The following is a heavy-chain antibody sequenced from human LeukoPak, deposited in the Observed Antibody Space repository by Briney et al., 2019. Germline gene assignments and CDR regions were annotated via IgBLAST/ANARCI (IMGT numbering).Heavy chain of an antibody. Sequence: SQTLSLTCTVSGGSISSGGYYWSWIRQPPGKGLESIGYIYHSGSTYYNPSLKSRVTISVDRSKNQFSLKLSSVTAADTAVYYCATGYCSSTSCLVGAFDIWGQGTMVTVSS. V-gene: IGHV4-30-2*01. CDR3: ATGYCSSTSCLVGAFDI. J-gene: IGHJ3*02. CDR2: IYHSGST. D-gene: IGHD2-2*01. CDR1: GGSISSGGYY.